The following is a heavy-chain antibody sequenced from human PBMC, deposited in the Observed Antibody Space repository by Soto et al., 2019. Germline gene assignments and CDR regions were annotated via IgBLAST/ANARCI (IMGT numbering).Heavy chain of an antibody. D-gene: IGHD6-13*01. CDR1: GFTFSSYS. J-gene: IGHJ4*02. CDR2: ISSSSSNK. Sequence: GRSLRLSCAASGFTFSSYSMNWVRQAPGKGLEWVSYISSSSSNKYYADSVKGRFTISRDNSKNTLYLQMNSLRAEDTAVYYCARSQRYSSSWYLGLDYWGQGTLVTVSS. V-gene: IGHV3-48*01. CDR3: ARSQRYSSSWYLGLDY.